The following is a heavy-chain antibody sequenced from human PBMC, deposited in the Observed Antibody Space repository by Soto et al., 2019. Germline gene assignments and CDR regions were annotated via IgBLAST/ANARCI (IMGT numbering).Heavy chain of an antibody. V-gene: IGHV1-3*01. CDR2: INAANGDT. CDR1: GYTFTTYG. J-gene: IGHJ5*02. Sequence: ASVKVSCKASGYTFTTYGFHCVRQGPGQGLEYMGWINAANGDTRYSQRLRDRVTLTRDTPASTTYMELSGLTLEDTAVYYCVRDGRIAAGPNNWPDPWGQGTLVTISS. D-gene: IGHD6-13*01. CDR3: VRDGRIAAGPNNWPDP.